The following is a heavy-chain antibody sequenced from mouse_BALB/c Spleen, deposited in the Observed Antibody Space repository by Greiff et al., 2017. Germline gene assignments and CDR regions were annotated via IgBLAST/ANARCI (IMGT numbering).Heavy chain of an antibody. CDR2: ISSGGSYT. J-gene: IGHJ1*01. CDR3: AREDYGRPTWYFDV. D-gene: IGHD1-2*01. V-gene: IGHV5-9-4*01. CDR1: GFTFSSYA. Sequence: EVKLVESGGGLVKPGGSLKLSCAASGFTFSSYAMSWVRQSPEKRLEWVAEISSGGSYTYYPDTVTGRFTISRDNAKNTLYLEMSSLRSEDTAMYYCAREDYGRPTWYFDVWGAGTTVTVSS.